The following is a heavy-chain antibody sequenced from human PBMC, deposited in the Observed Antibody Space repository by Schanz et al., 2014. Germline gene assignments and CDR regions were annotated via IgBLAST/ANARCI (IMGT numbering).Heavy chain of an antibody. V-gene: IGHV3-23*01. D-gene: IGHD6-13*01. J-gene: IGHJ6*02. CDR1: GFNFGSYA. CDR2: ISGSGRDT. CDR3: ARDRQQLVGRIGYYYGMDV. Sequence: EVQLLESGGGLVQPGGSLRLSCAASGFNFGSYAMSWVRQAPGKGPEWFSAISGSGRDTYYAASVKGRFTISRDNSKNTLYLQMNSLRAEDTAVYYCARDRQQLVGRIGYYYGMDVWGQGTTVTVSS.